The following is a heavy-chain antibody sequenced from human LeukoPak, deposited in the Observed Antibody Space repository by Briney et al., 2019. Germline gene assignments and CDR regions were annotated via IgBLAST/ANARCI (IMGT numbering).Heavy chain of an antibody. CDR3: ARESYDYVWGSYHYYYYYMDV. J-gene: IGHJ6*03. CDR1: GFTFSSYW. D-gene: IGHD3-16*02. V-gene: IGHV3-74*01. CDR2: INSDGSST. Sequence: GGSLRLSCAASGFTFSSYWMHWVRQAPGKGRVWVSRINSDGSSTSYADSVKGRFTISRDNAKNTLYLQMNSLRAEDTAVYYCARESYDYVWGSYHYYYYYMDVWGKGTTVTVSS.